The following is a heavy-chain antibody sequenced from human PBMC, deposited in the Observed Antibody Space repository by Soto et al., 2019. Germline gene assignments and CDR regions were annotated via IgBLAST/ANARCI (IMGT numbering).Heavy chain of an antibody. V-gene: IGHV1-69*01. D-gene: IGHD3-22*01. CDR2: RIPIIGTA. CDR3: ARSRVTYNDDRGAVAI. Sequence: QVQLVQSGAEVKKPGSSVKVSCKASGGTFSSYAISWVREAAGQGLEWMGGRIPIIGTAYYAQKFEGRVTITAAESTSTAYMEPSSLTSEDTAVYYCARSRVTYNDDRGAVAIVGQATTATASS. J-gene: IGHJ3*02. CDR1: GGTFSSYA.